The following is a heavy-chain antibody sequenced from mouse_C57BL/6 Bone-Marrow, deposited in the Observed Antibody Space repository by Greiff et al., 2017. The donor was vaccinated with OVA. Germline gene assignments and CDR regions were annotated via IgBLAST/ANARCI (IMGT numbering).Heavy chain of an antibody. V-gene: IGHV3-1*01. Sequence: VQLKQSGPGMVKPSQSLSLTCTVTGYSITSGYDWHWIRHFPGNKLEWMGYISYSGSTNYNPSLKSRISITNDTSKNHFFLKLNSVTTEDTATYYCARELRCYYFDYWGQGTTLTVSS. CDR2: ISYSGST. CDR3: ARELRCYYFDY. D-gene: IGHD1-1*01. J-gene: IGHJ2*01. CDR1: GYSITSGYD.